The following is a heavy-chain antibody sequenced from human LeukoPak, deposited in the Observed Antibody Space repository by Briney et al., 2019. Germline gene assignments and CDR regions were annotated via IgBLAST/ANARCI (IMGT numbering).Heavy chain of an antibody. CDR2: ISYDGSNK. Sequence: GGSLRLSCAASGFTFSSYGMHWVRQAPGKGLEWVAVISYDGSNKYYADSVKGRFTISRDNSKNTLYLQMNSLRAEDTAVYYCARDALYGVGAIDYWGQGTLVTVSS. D-gene: IGHD1-26*01. J-gene: IGHJ4*02. CDR1: GFTFSSYG. V-gene: IGHV3-30*03. CDR3: ARDALYGVGAIDY.